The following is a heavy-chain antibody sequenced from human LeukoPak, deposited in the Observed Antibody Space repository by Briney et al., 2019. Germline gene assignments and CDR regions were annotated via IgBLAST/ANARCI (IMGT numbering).Heavy chain of an antibody. J-gene: IGHJ3*02. V-gene: IGHV1-8*01. CDR3: ARGTYYYDSSGYYLDAFDI. D-gene: IGHD3-22*01. CDR2: MNPNSGNT. Sequence: ASVKVSCKASGYTFTSYDINWVRQATGQGLEWMGWMNPNSGNTGYAQKFQGRVTMTRNTSISTAYMELSRLRSDDTAVYYCARGTYYYDSSGYYLDAFDIWGQGTMVTVSS. CDR1: GYTFTSYD.